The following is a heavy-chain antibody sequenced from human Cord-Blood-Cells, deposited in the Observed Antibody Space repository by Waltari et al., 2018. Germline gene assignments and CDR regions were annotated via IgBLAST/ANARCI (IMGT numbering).Heavy chain of an antibody. Sequence: QVQLVQSGAEVKKPGSSVKVSCKASGGTFSSYAISWVRQAPGQGLEWMGGIIPSFGTANYAQKFQGRVTITADESTSTAYMELSSLRSEDTAVYYCATNYYGSGSYITGDYFDYWGQGTLVTISS. CDR2: IIPSFGTA. D-gene: IGHD3-10*01. J-gene: IGHJ4*02. CDR1: GGTFSSYA. V-gene: IGHV1-69*01. CDR3: ATNYYGSGSYITGDYFDY.